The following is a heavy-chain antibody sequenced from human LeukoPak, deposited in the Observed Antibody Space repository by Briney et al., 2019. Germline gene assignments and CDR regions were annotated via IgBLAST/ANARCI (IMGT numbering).Heavy chain of an antibody. CDR2: ISSSSSYI. V-gene: IGHV3-21*01. CDR1: GFTFSSYS. CDR3: ARGIENGEYSSSSLYFQH. J-gene: IGHJ1*01. D-gene: IGHD6-6*01. Sequence: GGSLRLSCAASGFTFSSYSMNWVRQAPGKGLEWVSSISSSSSYIYYADSVKGRFTISRDNAKNSLYLQMNSLRAEDTAVYYCARGIENGEYSSSSLYFQHRGQGTLVTVSS.